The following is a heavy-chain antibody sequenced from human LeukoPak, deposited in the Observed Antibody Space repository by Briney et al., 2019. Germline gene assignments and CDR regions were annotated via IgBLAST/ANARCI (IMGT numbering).Heavy chain of an antibody. J-gene: IGHJ4*02. V-gene: IGHV3-7*04. CDR1: GFTFSSYW. CDR2: IKQDGTEK. Sequence: GGSLRLSCAASGFTFSSYWMSWVPQAPGEGLEWVANIKQDGTEKYYMDSVKGRFSISRDNAKNSLYLQMNALRAEGTAVYYCARDVRPDYWGQGTLVTVST. D-gene: IGHD6-6*01. CDR3: ARDVRPDY.